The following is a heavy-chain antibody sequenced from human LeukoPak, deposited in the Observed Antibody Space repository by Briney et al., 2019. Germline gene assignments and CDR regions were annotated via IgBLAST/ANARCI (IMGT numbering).Heavy chain of an antibody. D-gene: IGHD2-15*01. V-gene: IGHV4-30-4*01. CDR1: GASIRSGDYY. CDR2: IYDSGST. Sequence: NPSQTLSLTCTVSGASIRSGDYYWSWIRQPPGKGLEWIGYIYDSGSTYYNPSLKSRITISVDTSENRFSLKLSSVTATDTAVYYCARDCSGGSCYGAFDIWAKGQWSPSLQ. J-gene: IGHJ3*02. CDR3: ARDCSGGSCYGAFDI.